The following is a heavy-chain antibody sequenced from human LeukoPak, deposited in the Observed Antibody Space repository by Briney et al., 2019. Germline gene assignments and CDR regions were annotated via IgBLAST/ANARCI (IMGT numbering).Heavy chain of an antibody. CDR3: AKLASYYSYYYYYIDV. D-gene: IGHD1-26*01. V-gene: IGHV3-30*18. CDR1: GFTFSSYG. Sequence: GGSLRLPCAASGFTFSSYGMNWVRQAPGKGLEWVAVISYDGSNKYYADSVKGRFTISRDNSKNTLYLQMNSLRAEDTAVYYCAKLASYYSYYYYYIDVWGKGTTVTVSS. CDR2: ISYDGSNK. J-gene: IGHJ6*03.